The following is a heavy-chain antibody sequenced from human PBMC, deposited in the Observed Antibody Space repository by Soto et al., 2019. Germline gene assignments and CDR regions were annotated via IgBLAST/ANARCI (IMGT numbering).Heavy chain of an antibody. CDR3: ASRCGTTFDC. J-gene: IGHJ4*02. CDR2: IYYSGST. CDR1: GGSISSYY. V-gene: IGHV4-59*08. Sequence: QVQLQESGPGLVKPSETLSLPCTVSGGSISSYYWRWIRQPPGKGLEWIGYIYYSGSTNYHPSLKSRLTISVDTSKNQFSLKLSSVTAADTAVYYCASRCGTTFDCCGQGNLVTVSP. D-gene: IGHD1-1*01.